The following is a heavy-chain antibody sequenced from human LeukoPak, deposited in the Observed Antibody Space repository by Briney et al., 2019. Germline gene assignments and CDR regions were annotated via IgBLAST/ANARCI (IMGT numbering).Heavy chain of an antibody. J-gene: IGHJ4*02. V-gene: IGHV4-39*07. D-gene: IGHD6-6*01. CDR3: AGAPRYSSSYYFDY. CDR2: IYYSGST. Sequence: PSETLSLTCTVSGGSISSSSYYWGWIRQPPGKGLEWIGSIYYSGSTYYNPSLKSRVTISVGTSKNQFSLKLSSVTAADTAVYYCAGAPRYSSSYYFDYWGQGTLVTVSS. CDR1: GGSISSSSYY.